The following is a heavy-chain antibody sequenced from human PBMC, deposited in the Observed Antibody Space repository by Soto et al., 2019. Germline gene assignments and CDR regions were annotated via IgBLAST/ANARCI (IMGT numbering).Heavy chain of an antibody. CDR1: GGTFSNYA. CDR3: AMPVEMATISRSYLFY. Sequence: QVQLVQSGAEVKKPGSSVKVSCKASGGTFSNYAINWVRQAPGQGLEWMGGIIPIFGTANYAQKFQGRVTITADEFTSTAYLDLSSLRSEDTPVYYCAMPVEMATISRSYLFYWGQGTLVTGSS. J-gene: IGHJ4*02. D-gene: IGHD5-12*01. CDR2: IIPIFGTA. V-gene: IGHV1-69*01.